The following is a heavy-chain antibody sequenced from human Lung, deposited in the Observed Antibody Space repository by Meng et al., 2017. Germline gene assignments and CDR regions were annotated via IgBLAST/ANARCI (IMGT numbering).Heavy chain of an antibody. Sequence: QVQLVQSGAEVKKPGSSVKVACKASGVNVGRYSFSGVRQAPGQGLEWMGRIIPILERATYAQKFQGRVTITADISTTTAYMEMRSLRSEDTAVYYCASAMGNYVPATNEWTPSYFDYWGRGTLVTVSS. CDR2: IIPILERA. V-gene: IGHV1-69*02. CDR3: ASAMGNYVPATNEWTPSYFDY. J-gene: IGHJ4*02. D-gene: IGHD3-16*01. CDR1: GVNVGRYS.